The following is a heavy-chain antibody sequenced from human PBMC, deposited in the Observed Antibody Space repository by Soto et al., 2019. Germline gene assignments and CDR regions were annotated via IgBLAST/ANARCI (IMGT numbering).Heavy chain of an antibody. J-gene: IGHJ2*01. CDR1: GFTFSSYW. D-gene: IGHD6-6*01. Sequence: GGSLRLSCAASGFTFSSYWMHWVRQAPGKGLVWVSRINSDGSSTSYADSVKGRFTISRDNAKNTLYLQMNSLRAEDTAVYYCERGHVHHYWYFDLWGRGTLVPVSS. CDR2: INSDGSST. CDR3: ERGHVHHYWYFDL. V-gene: IGHV3-74*01.